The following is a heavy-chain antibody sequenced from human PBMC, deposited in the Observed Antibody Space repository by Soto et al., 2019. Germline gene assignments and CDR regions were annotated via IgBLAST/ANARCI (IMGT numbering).Heavy chain of an antibody. D-gene: IGHD3-9*01. V-gene: IGHV3-23*01. CDR2: ISGSGGST. CDR3: AKRSSFGILTGYPDY. CDR1: GFPLSSYA. J-gene: IGHJ4*02. Sequence: GGSLRLSCAASGFPLSSYAMSWVRQAPGKGLEWVSAISGSGGSTYYADSVKGRFTISRDNSKNTLYLQMNSLRAEDTAVYYCAKRSSFGILTGYPDYWGQRTLVTLSS.